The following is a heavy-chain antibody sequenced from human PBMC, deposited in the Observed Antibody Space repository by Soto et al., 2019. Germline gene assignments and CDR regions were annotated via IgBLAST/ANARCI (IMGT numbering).Heavy chain of an antibody. Sequence: PGGSLRLSCAASGFTVNVYCMGWVRQAPGKGLEWVSVIYSGDVTEYAASVKGRFTISRDTSENTLYLQMNSLRADDTAVYYCARGQIADHAFFDYWGQGTLVTVSS. CDR3: ARGQIADHAFFDY. D-gene: IGHD2-2*01. V-gene: IGHV3-53*01. CDR1: GFTVNVYC. J-gene: IGHJ4*02. CDR2: IYSGDVT.